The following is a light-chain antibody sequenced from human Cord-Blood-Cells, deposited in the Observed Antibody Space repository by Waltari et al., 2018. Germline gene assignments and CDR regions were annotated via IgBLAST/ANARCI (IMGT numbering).Light chain of an antibody. CDR1: SSNIRAGYD. CDR3: QSYDSSLSGVV. J-gene: IGLJ2*01. V-gene: IGLV1-40*01. Sequence: QSVLTQPPSVSGAPGQRVPITCTGSSSNIRAGYDVHRYQQLPGTAPKLLIYGNSNRPSGVPDRFSGSKSGTSASLAITGLQAEDEADYYCQSYDSSLSGVVFGGGTKLTVL. CDR2: GNS.